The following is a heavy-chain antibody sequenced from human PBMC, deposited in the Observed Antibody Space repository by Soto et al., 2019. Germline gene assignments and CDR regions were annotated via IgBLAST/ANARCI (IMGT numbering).Heavy chain of an antibody. CDR2: IYWDDDK. J-gene: IGHJ3*02. CDR3: AHSVLRYFDWPTAGGAFDI. D-gene: IGHD3-9*01. Sequence: SGPTLVKPTQTLTLTCTFSGFSLSTSGVGVGWIRQPPGKALEWLALIYWDDDKRYSPSLKSRLTITKDTSKNQVVLTMTNMDPVDTATYYCAHSVLRYFDWPTAGGAFDIWGQGTMVTVSS. V-gene: IGHV2-5*02. CDR1: GFSLSTSGVG.